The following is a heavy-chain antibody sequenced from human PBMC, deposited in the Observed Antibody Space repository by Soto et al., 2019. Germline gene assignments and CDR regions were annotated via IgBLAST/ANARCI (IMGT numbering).Heavy chain of an antibody. V-gene: IGHV4-4*02. CDR2: IYHSGST. CDR3: ARDKYYDILTGYYTPFDY. CDR1: GGSISSSNW. Sequence: SETLSLTCAVSGGSISSSNWWSWVRQPPGKGLEWIGEIYHSGSTNYNPSLKSRVTISVDKSKNQFSLKLSSVTAADTAVYYCARDKYYDILTGYYTPFDYWGQGTLVTVSS. D-gene: IGHD3-9*01. J-gene: IGHJ4*02.